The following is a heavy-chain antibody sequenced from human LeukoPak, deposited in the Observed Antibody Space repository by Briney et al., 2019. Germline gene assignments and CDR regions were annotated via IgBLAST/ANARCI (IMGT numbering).Heavy chain of an antibody. D-gene: IGHD2/OR15-2a*01. CDR3: ARLSTFPDF. J-gene: IGHJ4*02. Sequence: GESLKISCKGSGYSFTKYWIAWVRQMPGKGLEWMGIIYPDDSVTRYSPSFQGQVTISADRSISTAYLQWSSLRASDTAMYFCARLSTFPDFWGQGTLVTVSS. V-gene: IGHV5-51*01. CDR1: GYSFTKYW. CDR2: IYPDDSVT.